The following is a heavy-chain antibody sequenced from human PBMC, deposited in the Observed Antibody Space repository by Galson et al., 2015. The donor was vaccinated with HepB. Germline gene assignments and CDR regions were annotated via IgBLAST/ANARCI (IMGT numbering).Heavy chain of an antibody. V-gene: IGHV5-51*03. CDR3: ARRIAVAIEEGNWFDP. J-gene: IGHJ5*02. D-gene: IGHD6-19*01. CDR2: IYPGDSDT. Sequence: QSGAEVKKPGESLKISCKGSGYSFTSYWIGWVRQMPGKGLEWMGIIYPGDSDTRYSPSFQGQVTISADKSISTAYLQWSSLKASDTAMYYCARRIAVAIEEGNWFDPWGQGTLVTVSS. CDR1: GYSFTSYW.